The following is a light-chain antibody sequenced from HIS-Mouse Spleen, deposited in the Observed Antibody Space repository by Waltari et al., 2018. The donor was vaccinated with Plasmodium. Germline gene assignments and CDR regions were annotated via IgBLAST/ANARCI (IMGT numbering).Light chain of an antibody. CDR1: QSISSY. CDR2: AAS. J-gene: IGKJ1*01. Sequence: DIHMTQSPSSLSASVVDRVTITCRASQSISSYLNWYQQKPGKAPKLLIYAASSLQSGVPSRFSGSGSGTDFTLTISSLQPEDFATYYCQQNYNTWTFGQGTKVEIK. V-gene: IGKV1-39*01. CDR3: QQNYNTWT.